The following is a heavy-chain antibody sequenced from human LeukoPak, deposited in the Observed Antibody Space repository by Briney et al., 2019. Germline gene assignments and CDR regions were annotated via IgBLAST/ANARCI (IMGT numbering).Heavy chain of an antibody. D-gene: IGHD3-10*01. CDR3: AKSGGSGSYFLPFDY. CDR2: ISYDGSNK. J-gene: IGHJ4*02. V-gene: IGHV3-30*18. CDR1: GFTFSSYG. Sequence: GGSLRLSCAASGFTFSSYGTHWVRQAPGKGLEWVAVISYDGSNKYYADSVKGRFTISRDNSKNTLYLQMNSLRAEDTAVYYCAKSGGSGSYFLPFDYWGQGTLVTVSS.